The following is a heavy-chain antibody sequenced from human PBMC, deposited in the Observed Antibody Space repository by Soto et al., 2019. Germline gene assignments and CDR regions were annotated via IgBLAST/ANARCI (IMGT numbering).Heavy chain of an antibody. D-gene: IGHD2-8*02. Sequence: EVPLLDSGGGLVQPGGSLRLSFAASGFTFSSYAMNWGRQAPGKGLEWVSVVSGSGGSTYYADSVKGRFTSSRDNSKKTLYLQMDTLRADYTAVYYCARRGPGAHFAYWGQGTVVTVYS. CDR3: ARRGPGAHFAY. J-gene: IGHJ4*02. CDR2: VSGSGGST. CDR1: GFTFSSYA. V-gene: IGHV3-23*01.